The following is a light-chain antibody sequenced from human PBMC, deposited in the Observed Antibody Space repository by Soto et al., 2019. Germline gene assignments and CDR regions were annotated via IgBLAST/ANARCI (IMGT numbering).Light chain of an antibody. V-gene: IGKV1-5*01. CDR2: DAS. J-gene: IGKJ1*01. CDR3: QQYSNTNNQWM. CDR1: QTISTW. Sequence: DIQVTQSPPTLSASVGDRVTITCRASQTISTWMAWYQQKPGKAPKLLVYDASTLQSGVASRFSGSGSGTEFTLIISGLQPDDSATYYCQQYSNTNNQWMFDPGTTVDIK.